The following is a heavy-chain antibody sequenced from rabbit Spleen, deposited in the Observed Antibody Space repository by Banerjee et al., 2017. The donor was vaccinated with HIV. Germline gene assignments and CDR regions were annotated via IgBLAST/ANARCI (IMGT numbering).Heavy chain of an antibody. CDR1: GFSLSSYY. J-gene: IGHJ6*01. Sequence: QLEESGGGLVQPGGSLKLSCKASGFSLSSYYMNWVRQAPGKGLEWIGYIDPLFGITYYANWVNGRFSISRENAQNTVFLQMTSLTAADTATYFCARDLPEIIGWNFGFWGQGTLVTVS. V-gene: IGHV1S7*01. D-gene: IGHD1-1*01. CDR3: ARDLPEIIGWNFGF. CDR2: IDPLFGIT.